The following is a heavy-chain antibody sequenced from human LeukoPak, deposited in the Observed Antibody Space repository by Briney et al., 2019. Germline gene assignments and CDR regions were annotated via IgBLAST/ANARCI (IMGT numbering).Heavy chain of an antibody. V-gene: IGHV4-4*07. CDR1: GGSISSYY. Sequence: SETLSLTCTVSGGSISSYYWSWIRQPAGKGLEWIGRIYGSGGTNYNSSLKSRVTMSADTSKNQFSLKLSSVTAADTAVYHCAREGITIFGVVIPYYMDVWGKGTTVTVSS. CDR2: IYGSGGT. J-gene: IGHJ6*03. CDR3: AREGITIFGVVIPYYMDV. D-gene: IGHD3-3*01.